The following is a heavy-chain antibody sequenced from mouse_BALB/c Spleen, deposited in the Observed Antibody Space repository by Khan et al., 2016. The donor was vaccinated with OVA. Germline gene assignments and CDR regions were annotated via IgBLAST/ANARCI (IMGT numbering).Heavy chain of an antibody. Sequence: QVQLKESGPGLVAPSQSLSITCTVSGFSLTSYGVSWVRQPPGKGLEWLGVIWGDGITNFHSALISRLSISKDNSKSQVFLKLNSLQTDDTASLYCAGFEAAYYAMDYWGQGTSVIVSS. D-gene: IGHD6-1*01. J-gene: IGHJ4*01. CDR3: AGFEAAYYAMDY. V-gene: IGHV2-3*01. CDR1: GFSLTSYG. CDR2: IWGDGIT.